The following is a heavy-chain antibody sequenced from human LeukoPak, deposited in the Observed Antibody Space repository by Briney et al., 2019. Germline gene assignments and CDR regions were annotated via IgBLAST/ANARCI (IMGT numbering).Heavy chain of an antibody. CDR2: IYSDGSGGST. D-gene: IGHD3-10*01. CDR1: GLSVSSIY. J-gene: IGHJ3*02. V-gene: IGHV3-53*01. CDR3: ARDYYYGRAFDI. Sequence: GGSLRLSCAASGLSVSSIYMSWVRQAPGQGLEWVSLIYSDGSGGSTYYADSVKGRFTISRDNSKNTLCLQMNSLRVEDTAVYYCARDYYYGRAFDIWGQGTMVTVSS.